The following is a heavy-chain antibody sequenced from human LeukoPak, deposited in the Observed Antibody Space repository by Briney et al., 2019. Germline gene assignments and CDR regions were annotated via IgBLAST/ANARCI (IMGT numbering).Heavy chain of an antibody. CDR2: ITKTGDRA. V-gene: IGHV3-23*01. CDR1: GFSVSHNY. CDR3: AKGAPYCAGGDCYEVYDY. J-gene: IGHJ4*02. Sequence: GGSLRLSCLVSGFSVSHNYVSWVRQAPGKGLEWVSTITKTGDRAFYVDSVKGRFTVSRDNSKNTVYLQMNSLRVEDTGVYFCAKGAPYCAGGDCYEVYDYWGQGTLVTVSS. D-gene: IGHD2-21*01.